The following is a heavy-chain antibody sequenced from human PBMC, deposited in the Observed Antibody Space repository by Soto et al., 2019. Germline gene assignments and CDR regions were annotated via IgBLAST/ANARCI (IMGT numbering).Heavy chain of an antibody. D-gene: IGHD2-2*01. CDR1: GFTFSSYS. Sequence: PGGSLRLSCAASGFTFSSYSMNWVRQAPGKGLEWVSSISSSSSYIYYADSVKGRFTISRDNAKNSLYLQMNSLRAEDTAVYYCARDSRDIVVVPAAIRDQLRYFDPHPPWFDYWGQGTLVTVSS. V-gene: IGHV3-21*01. CDR3: ARDSRDIVVVPAAIRDQLRYFDPHPPWFDY. J-gene: IGHJ4*02. CDR2: ISSSSSYI.